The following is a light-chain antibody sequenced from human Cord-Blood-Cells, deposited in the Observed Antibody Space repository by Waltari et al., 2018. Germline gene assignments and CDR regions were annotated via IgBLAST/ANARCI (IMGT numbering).Light chain of an antibody. V-gene: IGLV2-8*01. CDR2: GVS. CDR3: SSYAGSNNLV. J-gene: IGLJ2*01. Sequence: QSALTQPPSASGSPGQSVTIPCTGTSRDVGGYNYFSWYQQHPGKAPKLMIYGVSKRPSGVPDRFSGSKSGNTASLTVSGLQAEDEADYYCSSYAGSNNLVFGGGTKLTVL. CDR1: SRDVGGYNY.